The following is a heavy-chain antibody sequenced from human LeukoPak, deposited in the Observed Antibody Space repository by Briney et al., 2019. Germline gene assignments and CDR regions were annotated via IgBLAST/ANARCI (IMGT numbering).Heavy chain of an antibody. V-gene: IGHV1-46*01. CDR2: INPSGGST. J-gene: IGHJ6*03. D-gene: IGHD2-2*03. CDR1: GYTFTSYY. CDR3: ARDSWIARNYYYYMDV. Sequence: GASVKVSCKASGYTFTSYYMHWVRQAPGQGLEWMGIINPSGGSTSYAQKFQGRVTMTRDMSTSTVYMELSSLRSEDTAVYYCARDSWIARNYYYYMDVWGKGTTVTVSS.